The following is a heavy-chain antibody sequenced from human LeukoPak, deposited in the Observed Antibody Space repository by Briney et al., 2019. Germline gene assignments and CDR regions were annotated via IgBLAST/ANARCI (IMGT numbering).Heavy chain of an antibody. CDR1: GYTFTGYY. Sequence: ASVKVSCKASGYTFTGYYMHWVRQATGQGLEWMGWINPNSGGTSYAQKFQGRVTMTRDTSIITAYMELSRLRSDDTAVYYCARLLRGRNNWFDPWGQGTLVTVSS. V-gene: IGHV1-2*02. J-gene: IGHJ5*02. CDR3: ARLLRGRNNWFDP. D-gene: IGHD3-10*01. CDR2: INPNSGGT.